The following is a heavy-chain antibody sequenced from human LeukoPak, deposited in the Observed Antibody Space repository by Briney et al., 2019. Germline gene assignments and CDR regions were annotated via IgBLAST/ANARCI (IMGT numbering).Heavy chain of an antibody. D-gene: IGHD2/OR15-2a*01. CDR1: GGSISGYS. Sequence: SETLSLTCTVSGGSISGYSWSWIRQPPRKGLEWIWYTHYSGSANYNPSLKSRVTISVDTSKNQFSLKVGYVTAADKGVYYCARCGRNNRGYYYMEDWGKGTTVTVSS. V-gene: IGHV4-59*01. CDR3: ARCGRNNRGYYYMED. CDR2: THYSGSA. J-gene: IGHJ6*03.